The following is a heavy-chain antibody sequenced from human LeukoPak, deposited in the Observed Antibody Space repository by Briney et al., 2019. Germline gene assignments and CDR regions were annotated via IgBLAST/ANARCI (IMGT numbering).Heavy chain of an antibody. V-gene: IGHV4-59*12. CDR2: IFYSGST. J-gene: IGHJ3*02. CDR3: AKSNGYGLIDI. Sequence: SETLSLTCTVSGGSISSYYWSWIRQPPGKALEWIGNIFYSGSTYYSPSLKSRVTISLDTSRNQFSLKLDSVTAADTAVYYCAKSNGYGLIDIWGQGTMVTVSS. D-gene: IGHD3-22*01. CDR1: GGSISSYY.